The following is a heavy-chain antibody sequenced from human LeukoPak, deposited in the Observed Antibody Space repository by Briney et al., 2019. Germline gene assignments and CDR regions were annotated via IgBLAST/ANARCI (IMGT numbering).Heavy chain of an antibody. J-gene: IGHJ4*02. V-gene: IGHV1-2*02. Sequence: ASVKVSCKASGYTFTGYYMHWVRQAPGQGLEWMGWINPNSGGTNYAQKFQGRVTMTRNTSISTAYMELSSLRSEDTAVYYCARGRYGSGTYRFDYWGQGTLVTVSS. CDR3: ARGRYGSGTYRFDY. D-gene: IGHD3-10*01. CDR2: INPNSGGT. CDR1: GYTFTGYY.